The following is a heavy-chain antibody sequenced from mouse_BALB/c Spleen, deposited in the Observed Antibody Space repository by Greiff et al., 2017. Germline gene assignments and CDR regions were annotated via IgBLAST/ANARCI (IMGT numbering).Heavy chain of an antibody. CDR3: ARWGGNYPFAY. CDR1: GFNIKDTY. V-gene: IGHV14-3*02. J-gene: IGHJ3*01. Sequence: VQLQQSGAELVKPGASVKLSCTASGFNIKDTYMHRVKQRPEQGLEWIGRIDPANGNTKYDPKFQGKATITADTASNTAYLQLSSLTSEDTAVYYCARWGGNYPFAYWGQGTLVTVSA. CDR2: IDPANGNT. D-gene: IGHD2-1*01.